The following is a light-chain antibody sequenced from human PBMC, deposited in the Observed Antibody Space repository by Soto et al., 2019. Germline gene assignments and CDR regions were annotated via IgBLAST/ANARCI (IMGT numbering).Light chain of an antibody. CDR1: QSVSSY. V-gene: IGKV3-11*01. CDR3: QQRSNWPPVT. J-gene: IGKJ4*01. CDR2: DAS. Sequence: EIVLTQYPATLSLSPGERATLSCRASQSVSSYLAWYQQKPGQAPRLLIYDASNRATGIPARFSGSGSGTDFTLAICSREPEDFAIYYCQQRSNWPPVTFGGGTKVGIK.